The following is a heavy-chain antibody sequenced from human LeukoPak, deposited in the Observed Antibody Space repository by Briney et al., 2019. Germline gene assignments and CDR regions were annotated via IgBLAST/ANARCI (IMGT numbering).Heavy chain of an antibody. V-gene: IGHV1-2*02. J-gene: IGHJ3*01. CDR1: GYTFTGYY. D-gene: IGHD3-16*01. Sequence: ASVKVSCKASGYTFTGYYMHWVRQAPGQGLEWMGWINPNSGGTNYAQKFQGRVTMTRDTSISTAYMELSSLRSDDTAVYYCARASGGGQTSFDFWGQGTVVTVSS. CDR3: ARASGGGQTSFDF. CDR2: INPNSGGT.